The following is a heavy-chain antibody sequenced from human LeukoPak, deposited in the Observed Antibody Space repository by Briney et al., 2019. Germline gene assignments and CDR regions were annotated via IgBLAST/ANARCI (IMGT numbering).Heavy chain of an antibody. V-gene: IGHV3-23*01. CDR3: ARVIIRYSGYEMRNPHDY. CDR1: GFTFSSYA. D-gene: IGHD5-12*01. J-gene: IGHJ4*02. CDR2: ISGSGGST. Sequence: PGGSLRLSCAASGFTFSSYAMSWVRQAPGKGLEWVSAISGSGGSTYYADSVKGRFTISRDNSKNTLYLQMNSLRAEDTAVYYCARVIIRYSGYEMRNPHDYWGQGTLVTVSS.